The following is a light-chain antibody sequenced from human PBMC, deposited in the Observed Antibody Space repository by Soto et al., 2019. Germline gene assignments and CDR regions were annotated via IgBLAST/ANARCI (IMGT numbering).Light chain of an antibody. CDR3: QQRHIWPRT. CDR2: GAS. J-gene: IGKJ4*01. V-gene: IGKV3-11*01. CDR1: QSVASR. Sequence: EVVLTQSPATLSLSPGERATLSCRASQSVASRLAWYQQKPGQTPRLLIFGASDRATGIPARFSGSGSGTDFTLTISSLEPEDFAVYYCQQRHIWPRTFGGGIKVDIK.